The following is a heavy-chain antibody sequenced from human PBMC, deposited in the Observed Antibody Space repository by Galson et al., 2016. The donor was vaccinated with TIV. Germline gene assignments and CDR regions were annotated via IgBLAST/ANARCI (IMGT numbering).Heavy chain of an antibody. CDR2: INPVFGIP. D-gene: IGHD3-3*01. CDR1: GGTFSSYG. J-gene: IGHJ6*03. V-gene: IGHV1-69*13. CDR3: ARGKERVINYYYYMDV. Sequence: SVKVSCKASGGTFSSYGISWVRQAPGQGLEWMGGINPVFGIPNYAQKFQGRVTITADESTNTAYIELTSLRSEDTAVYYCARGKERVINYYYYMDVWGKGTTITVSS.